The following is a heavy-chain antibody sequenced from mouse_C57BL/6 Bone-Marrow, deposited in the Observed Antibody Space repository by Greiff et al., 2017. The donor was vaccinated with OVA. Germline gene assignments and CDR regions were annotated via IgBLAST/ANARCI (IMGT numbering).Heavy chain of an antibody. J-gene: IGHJ3*01. CDR2: IYPGDGDT. D-gene: IGHD1-1*01. Sequence: QVHVKQSGAELVKPGASVKISCKASGYAFSSYWMNWVKQRPGKGLEWIGQIYPGDGDTNYNGKFKGKATLTADKSSSTAYMQLSSLTSEDSAVYFCARPDYYGSSRAWFAYWGQGTLVTVSA. V-gene: IGHV1-80*01. CDR3: ARPDYYGSSRAWFAY. CDR1: GYAFSSYW.